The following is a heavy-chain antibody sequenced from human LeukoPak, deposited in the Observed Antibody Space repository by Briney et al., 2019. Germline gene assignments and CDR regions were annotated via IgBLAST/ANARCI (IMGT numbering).Heavy chain of an antibody. V-gene: IGHV1-69*06. D-gene: IGHD1-1*01. CDR3: ARAGIDNWNDAYYYTDV. J-gene: IGHJ6*03. CDR1: GGTFSSYA. Sequence: SVKVSCKASGGTFSSYAISWVRQAPGQGLEWMGGIIPIFGTANYAQKFQGRVTITADKSTSTAYMELSSLRSEDTAVYYCARAGIDNWNDAYYYTDVWGKGTTVTVSS. CDR2: IIPIFGTA.